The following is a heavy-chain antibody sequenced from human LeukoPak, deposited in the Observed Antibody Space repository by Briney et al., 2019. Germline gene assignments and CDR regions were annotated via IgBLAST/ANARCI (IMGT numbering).Heavy chain of an antibody. CDR3: ARSTRGSGYPNDY. CDR2: ISSGSSYI. CDR1: GFTFSSYS. V-gene: IGHV3-21*01. J-gene: IGHJ4*02. Sequence: GGSLRLSCAASGFTFSSYSMNWVRQAPGKGLEWVSSISSGSSYIYYADSVKGRFTISRDNAKNSLYLQMNSLRAEDTAVYYCARSTRGSGYPNDYWGQGTLVTVSS. D-gene: IGHD3-22*01.